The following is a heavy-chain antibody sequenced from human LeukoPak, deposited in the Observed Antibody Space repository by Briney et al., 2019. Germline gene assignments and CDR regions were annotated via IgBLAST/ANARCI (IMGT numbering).Heavy chain of an antibody. D-gene: IGHD4-17*01. CDR2: MYYSGRT. CDR1: GGSINDYF. J-gene: IGHJ5*02. CDR3: TRDTGTTGEVKFDP. Sequence: SETLSLTCTVSGGSINDYFWSWIRQPPGKGLEWIGYMYYSGRTNYNPSLKSRVTMSVDTSKSQFSLNLMSVTAADTAVYYCTRDTGTTGEVKFDPWGQGTLVTVSS. V-gene: IGHV4-59*12.